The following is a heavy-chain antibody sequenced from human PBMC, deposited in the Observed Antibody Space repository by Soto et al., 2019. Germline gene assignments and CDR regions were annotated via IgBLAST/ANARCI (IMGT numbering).Heavy chain of an antibody. CDR1: GYTFTSYG. CDR2: ISAYNGNT. V-gene: IGHV1-18*01. J-gene: IGHJ1*01. D-gene: IGHD6-19*01. Sequence: QVQLVQSGAEVKKPGASVKVSCKASGYTFTSYGISWVRQAPGQGLEWMGWISAYNGNTNYAQKLQGRVTMTTDTSTSTAYMELSSLRSDDTAVYYCARADPGIAVAGTRGAEYFQHWGQGTLVTVSS. CDR3: ARADPGIAVAGTRGAEYFQH.